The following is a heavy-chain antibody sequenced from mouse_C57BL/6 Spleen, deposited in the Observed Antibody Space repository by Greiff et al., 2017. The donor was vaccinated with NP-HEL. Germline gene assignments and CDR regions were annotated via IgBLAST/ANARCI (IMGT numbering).Heavy chain of an antibody. V-gene: IGHV1-61*01. J-gene: IGHJ4*01. D-gene: IGHD3-2*02. CDR2: IYPSDSET. CDR1: GYTFTSYW. CDR3: ARSGYHTNAMDY. Sequence: VQLQQPGAELVRPGSSVKLSCKASGYTFTSYWMDWVKQRPGQGLEWIGNIYPSDSETHYNQKFKDKATLTVDKSSSTAYMQLSSLTSEDSAVYYCARSGYHTNAMDYWGQGTSVTVSS.